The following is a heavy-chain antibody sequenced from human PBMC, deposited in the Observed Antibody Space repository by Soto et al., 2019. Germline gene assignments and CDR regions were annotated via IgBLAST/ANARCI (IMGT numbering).Heavy chain of an antibody. V-gene: IGHV1-58*01. J-gene: IGHJ6*02. CDR3: AAGYYYYYYGMDV. Sequence: GASVKVSCKASGFTFTSSAVQWVRQARGQRLEWIGWIVVGSGNTNYAQKYKERVTITRDMSTSTAYMELSSLRSEDTAVYYCAAGYYYYYYGMDVWGQGTTVTVSS. CDR2: IVVGSGNT. CDR1: GFTFTSSA.